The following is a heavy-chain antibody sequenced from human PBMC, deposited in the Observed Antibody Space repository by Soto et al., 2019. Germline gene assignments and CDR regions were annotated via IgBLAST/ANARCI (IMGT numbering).Heavy chain of an antibody. Sequence: EVQLLESGGGLVQPGGSLRLSCAASGFTFSSYAMSWVRQAPGKGLGWVSGISGSGVSTYYADSVKGRFTISRDNSKSTLYLQMNSLRAEDTAVYYCAKDRERIATRSIDYWGQGTIVTVSS. CDR2: ISGSGVST. CDR1: GFTFSSYA. J-gene: IGHJ4*02. CDR3: AKDRERIATRSIDY. D-gene: IGHD6-6*01. V-gene: IGHV3-23*01.